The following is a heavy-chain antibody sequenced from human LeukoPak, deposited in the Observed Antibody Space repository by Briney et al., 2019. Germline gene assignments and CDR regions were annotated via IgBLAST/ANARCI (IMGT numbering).Heavy chain of an antibody. CDR2: IIPIFGTA. J-gene: IGHJ5*02. CDR3: ARGGGYGDLRLDP. V-gene: IGHV1-69*05. CDR1: GGTFSSYA. D-gene: IGHD4-17*01. Sequence: SVKVSCKASGGTFSSYAISWVRQAPGQGLEWMGGIIPIFGTANYAQKFQGRVTITTDESTSTAYMELSSLRSEDTAVYYCARGGGYGDLRLDPWGQGTLVTVSS.